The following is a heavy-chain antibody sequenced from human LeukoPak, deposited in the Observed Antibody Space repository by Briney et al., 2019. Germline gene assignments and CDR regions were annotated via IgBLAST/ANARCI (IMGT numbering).Heavy chain of an antibody. D-gene: IGHD3-3*01. CDR3: ARIMGGAFGNYDFWSGYLGGAFDI. V-gene: IGHV1-69*06. CDR1: GGTFSSYA. J-gene: IGHJ3*02. CDR2: IIPIFGTA. Sequence: SVKVSCKASGGTFSSYAISWVRQAPGQGLEWMGGIIPIFGTANYAQKFQGRVTITADKSTSTAYMELSSLRSEDTAVYYCARIMGGAFGNYDFWSGYLGGAFDIWGQGTMVTVSS.